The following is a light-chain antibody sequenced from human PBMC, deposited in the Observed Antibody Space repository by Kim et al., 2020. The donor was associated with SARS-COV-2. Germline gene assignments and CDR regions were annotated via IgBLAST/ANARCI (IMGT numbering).Light chain of an antibody. CDR3: QQANSFPYT. CDR1: HGISSS. V-gene: IGKV1-12*01. J-gene: IGKJ2*01. Sequence: DIQMTQSQASVSASVGDRVTITCRASHGISSSLAWYQQKPGKAPKLLIYASSSLQSGVPSRFSGSGSGTDFTLTISSLQPEDFATYYCQQANSFPYTFGQGTKLEI. CDR2: ASS.